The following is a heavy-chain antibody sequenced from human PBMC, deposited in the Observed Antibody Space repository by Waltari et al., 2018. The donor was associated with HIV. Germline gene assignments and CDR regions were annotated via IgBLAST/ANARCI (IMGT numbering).Heavy chain of an antibody. V-gene: IGHV4-38-2*02. CDR1: GYSISSGYY. Sequence: QVQLQESGPGLVKPSETLSLTCAVSGYSISSGYYWGWIRQPPGKGLEWIGSSSHSGSTYYNPSRKSRVSISADTSKNQFFLKLSSVAAADTAVYYCARDESSGYYAWWGQGTLVTV. J-gene: IGHJ4*02. D-gene: IGHD3-22*01. CDR3: ARDESSGYYAW. CDR2: SSHSGST.